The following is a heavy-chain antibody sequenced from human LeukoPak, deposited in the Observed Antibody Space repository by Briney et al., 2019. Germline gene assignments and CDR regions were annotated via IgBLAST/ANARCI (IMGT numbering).Heavy chain of an antibody. D-gene: IGHD6-6*01. J-gene: IGHJ4*02. CDR2: ISSNSRII. CDR3: ARGGAARPDY. V-gene: IGHV3-48*01. Sequence: ETLSLTCTVSDGSISSSSYYWGWIRQPPGKGLEWVSYISSNSRIIDYADSVRGRFTISRDNAQNSLYLQMNSLRAEDTAVYYCARGGAARPDYWGQGTLLTVSS. CDR1: DGSISSSS.